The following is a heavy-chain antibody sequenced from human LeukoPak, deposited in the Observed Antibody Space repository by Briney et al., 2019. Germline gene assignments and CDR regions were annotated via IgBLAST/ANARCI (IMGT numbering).Heavy chain of an antibody. V-gene: IGHV4-59*08. CDR2: IYYSGST. Sequence: SETPSLTCTVSGGSISSYYWSWIRQPPGKGLEWIGYIYYSGSTNYNPSLKSRVTISVDTSKNQFSLKLSSVTAADTAVYYCARHSESDSSGYLWYFDLWGRGTLVTVSS. CDR3: ARHSESDSSGYLWYFDL. CDR1: GGSISSYY. D-gene: IGHD3-22*01. J-gene: IGHJ2*01.